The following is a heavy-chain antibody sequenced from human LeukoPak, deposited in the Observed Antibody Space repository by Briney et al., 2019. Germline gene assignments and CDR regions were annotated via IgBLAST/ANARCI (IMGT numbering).Heavy chain of an antibody. CDR3: ARYYDSSGYYEYGMDV. V-gene: IGHV3-23*01. CDR1: GFTFSSYA. CDR2: ISGSGGST. D-gene: IGHD3-22*01. J-gene: IGHJ6*02. Sequence: PGGSLRPSCAASGFTFSSYAMSWVRQAPGKGLEWVSAISGSGGSTYYADSVKGRFTISRDNSKNTLYLQMNSLRAEDTAVYYCARYYDSSGYYEYGMDVWGQGTTVTVSS.